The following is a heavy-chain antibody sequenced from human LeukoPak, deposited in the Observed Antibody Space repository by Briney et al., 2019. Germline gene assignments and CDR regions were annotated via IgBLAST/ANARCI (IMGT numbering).Heavy chain of an antibody. Sequence: PSETLSLTCAVSGGSISSGGYSWSWIRQPPGKGLEWIGEINHSGSTNYNPSLKSRVTISVDTSKNQFSLKLSSVTAADTAVYYCARGQFRCSSTSCRLAAADYWGQGTLVTVSS. CDR2: INHSGST. J-gene: IGHJ4*02. D-gene: IGHD2-2*01. V-gene: IGHV4-30-2*01. CDR3: ARGQFRCSSTSCRLAAADY. CDR1: GGSISSGGYS.